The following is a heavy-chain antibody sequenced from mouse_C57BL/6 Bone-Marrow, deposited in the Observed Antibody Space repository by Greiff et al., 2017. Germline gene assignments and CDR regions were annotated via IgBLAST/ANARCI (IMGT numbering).Heavy chain of an antibody. CDR3: AREWYYCSSYDDRDY. J-gene: IGHJ4*01. Sequence: VQLQQSGAELVKPGASVKLSCKASGYAFTSSWMQWVKQRHGQGLEWIGEIDPSDSNTNSNGKFKGKATLAVDTSSSTAYMQLSSLTAEDSAVYDGAREWYYCSSYDDRDYWGQGTSVTVSS. CDR2: IDPSDSNT. CDR1: GYAFTSSW. D-gene: IGHD1-1*01. V-gene: IGHV1-50*01.